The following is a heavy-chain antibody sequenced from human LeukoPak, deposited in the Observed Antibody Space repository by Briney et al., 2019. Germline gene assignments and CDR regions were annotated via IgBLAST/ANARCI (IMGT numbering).Heavy chain of an antibody. J-gene: IGHJ1*01. CDR3: AKGRSSGWYLYQPPLQH. Sequence: SLRLSRAASVFTFTNYAMSCVGQAPGKGLEWVSAISGSGGSTYYADSLKARFTIPRDNSKNTLYLQMNSLRAEDTAVYYCAKGRSSGWYLYQPPLQHWGQGTLVTVSS. V-gene: IGHV3-23*01. CDR1: VFTFTNYA. CDR2: ISGSGGST. D-gene: IGHD6-19*01.